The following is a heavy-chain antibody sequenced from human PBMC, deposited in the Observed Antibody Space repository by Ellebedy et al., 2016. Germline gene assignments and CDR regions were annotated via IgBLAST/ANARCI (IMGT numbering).Heavy chain of an antibody. D-gene: IGHD2-2*01. V-gene: IGHV3-23*01. J-gene: IGHJ4*02. CDR3: ARLSNTNSFFDS. CDR2: ISATGADT. Sequence: GGSLRLSXATSGFSISGYEMSWVRQAPGKGLEWVSSISATGADTQYADSGMGRFTISRDNSKNTLFLRMNSLRADDTATYYCARLSNTNSFFDSWGQGTLVTVSS. CDR1: GFSISGYE.